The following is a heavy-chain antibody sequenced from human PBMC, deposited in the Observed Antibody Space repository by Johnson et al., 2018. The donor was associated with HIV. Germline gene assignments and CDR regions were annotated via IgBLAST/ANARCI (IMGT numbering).Heavy chain of an antibody. Sequence: QVQLVESGGGLVQPGGSLRLSCAASGFTFSDYHMSWIRQAPGKGLEWVSYISSSGNTIYNADSVKARFTISRDNAKNSLYLQLNSLKIEDTAVYYCTSVSSGWYGGAFDIWGQGTMVTVSS. CDR3: TSVSSGWYGGAFDI. J-gene: IGHJ3*02. D-gene: IGHD6-19*01. CDR2: ISSSGNTI. CDR1: GFTFSDYH. V-gene: IGHV3-11*01.